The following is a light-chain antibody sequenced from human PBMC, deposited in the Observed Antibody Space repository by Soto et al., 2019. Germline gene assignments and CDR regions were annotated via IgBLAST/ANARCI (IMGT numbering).Light chain of an antibody. Sequence: ETVLTQSPDTLPLSPGERATLSCRASQSISSTYSAWYHQKPGQAPRLLIYGASIRATGIPDRFSGSGSGTDFTLTISRLEPEDSAVYYCQQYGSSPWTFGQGPKVEIK. J-gene: IGKJ1*01. CDR2: GAS. V-gene: IGKV3-20*01. CDR3: QQYGSSPWT. CDR1: QSISSTY.